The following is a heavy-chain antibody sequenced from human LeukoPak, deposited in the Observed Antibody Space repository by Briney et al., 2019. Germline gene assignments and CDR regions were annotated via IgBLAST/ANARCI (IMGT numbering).Heavy chain of an antibody. CDR1: GYTLTELS. CDR3: ARDGITIFGVVIIGYFDY. Sequence: ASVKVSCKVSGYTLTELSMHWVRQAPGKGLEWMGGFDPEDGETIYAQKFQGRVTMTEDTSTDTAYMELSSLRSEDTAVYYCARDGITIFGVVIIGYFDYWGQGTLVTVSS. CDR2: FDPEDGET. J-gene: IGHJ4*02. V-gene: IGHV1-24*01. D-gene: IGHD3-3*01.